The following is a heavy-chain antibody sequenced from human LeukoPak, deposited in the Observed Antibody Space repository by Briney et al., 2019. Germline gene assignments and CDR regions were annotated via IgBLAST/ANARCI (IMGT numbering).Heavy chain of an antibody. CDR3: AKVFGYCSSTSCYIQLYYFDY. V-gene: IGHV3-23*01. D-gene: IGHD2-2*02. Sequence: TGGSLRLSCAASGFTISSYAMSWVRQAPGKGLEWVSAISGSGGSTYYADSVKGRFTVSRDNSKNTLYLQMNSLRAEDTAVYYCAKVFGYCSSTSCYIQLYYFDYWGQGTLVTVSS. CDR1: GFTISSYA. CDR2: ISGSGGST. J-gene: IGHJ4*02.